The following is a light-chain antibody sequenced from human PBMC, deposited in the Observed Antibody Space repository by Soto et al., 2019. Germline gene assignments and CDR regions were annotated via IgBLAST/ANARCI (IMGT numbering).Light chain of an antibody. J-gene: IGKJ1*01. CDR1: QSISVS. V-gene: IGKV1-5*01. CDR2: DAS. Sequence: DIQVTQSPSTLSASVGDRVTITCRASQSISVSLAWYQQKPGKAPQLLISDASSLESGVPSRFSGGGSGTAFTLTISSLQPEDFATYYCQHYSSNSGTFGPGTKVDIK. CDR3: QHYSSNSGT.